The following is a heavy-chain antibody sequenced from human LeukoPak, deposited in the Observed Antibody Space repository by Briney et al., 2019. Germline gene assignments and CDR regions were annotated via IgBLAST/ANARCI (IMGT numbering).Heavy chain of an antibody. Sequence: GASVKFSCKASGYTFTSYGFSWVRQAPGQGLEWMGWVSAYNGNTKYAQKVQGRVTMTTDTSTSTAYMELRSLRSDGTAVYYCARGDDILTDHYKGLDYWGLGTLVTVSS. J-gene: IGHJ4*02. D-gene: IGHD3-9*01. V-gene: IGHV1-18*01. CDR1: GYTFTSYG. CDR2: VSAYNGNT. CDR3: ARGDDILTDHYKGLDY.